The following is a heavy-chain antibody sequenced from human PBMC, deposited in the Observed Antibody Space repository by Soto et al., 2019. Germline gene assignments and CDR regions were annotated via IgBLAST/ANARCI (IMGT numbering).Heavy chain of an antibody. J-gene: IGHJ4*02. D-gene: IGHD6-19*01. V-gene: IGHV3-23*01. CDR1: GFTFDSCA. CDR2: ISGSGGST. CDR3: AKGKTSGWYYFDF. Sequence: SGGSLRLSCAASGFTFDSCAMSWVRQAPGKGLEWILGISGSGGSTYYADSVKGRFTISRDNSKNTVYLQMNSLRADDTAVYYCAKGKTSGWYYFDFWGKGTLVTVSS.